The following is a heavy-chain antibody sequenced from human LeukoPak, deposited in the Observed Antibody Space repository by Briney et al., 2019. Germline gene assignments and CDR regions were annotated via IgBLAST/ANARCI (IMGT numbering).Heavy chain of an antibody. J-gene: IGHJ5*01. CDR2: IYHSGST. CDR1: GYSISSGYY. D-gene: IGHD3-22*01. V-gene: IGHV4-38-2*02. Sequence: PSETLSLTCTVSGYSISSGYYWGWIRQPPGKGLEWIGSIYHSGSTSYNPSLKSRVTMSVDTSKNQFSLKLSSVTAADTALYYCARQDRSGYDSWGQGTLVTVSS. CDR3: ARQDRSGYDS.